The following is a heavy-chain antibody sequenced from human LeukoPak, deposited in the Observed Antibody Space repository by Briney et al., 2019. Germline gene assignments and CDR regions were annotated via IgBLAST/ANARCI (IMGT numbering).Heavy chain of an antibody. CDR3: ARHLYDYDSSGYYRNWFDP. J-gene: IGHJ5*02. CDR2: IYYSGST. D-gene: IGHD3-22*01. CDR1: GGSISSSSYY. Sequence: AETLSLTCTVSGGSISSSSYYWGWIRQPLGKGLEWIGSIYYSGSTYYNPSLKSRVTISVDTSKNQFSLKLSSVTAADTAVYYCARHLYDYDSSGYYRNWFDPWGQGTLVTVSS. V-gene: IGHV4-39*01.